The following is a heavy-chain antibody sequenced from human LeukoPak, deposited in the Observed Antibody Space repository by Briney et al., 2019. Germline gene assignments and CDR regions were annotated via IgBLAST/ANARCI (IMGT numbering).Heavy chain of an antibody. CDR1: GYTFTGYY. J-gene: IGHJ4*02. V-gene: IGHV1-2*02. D-gene: IGHD3-22*01. CDR2: INPNSGGT. Sequence: GASVKVSCKASGYTFTGYYMHWVRQAPGQGLEWMGWINPNSGGTNYAQKFQGRVTMTRDTSISTAYMELSRLRSDDTAVYYCARVSYYYDSSGYYYYYFDYWGQGTLVTVSS. CDR3: ARVSYYYDSSGYYYYYFDY.